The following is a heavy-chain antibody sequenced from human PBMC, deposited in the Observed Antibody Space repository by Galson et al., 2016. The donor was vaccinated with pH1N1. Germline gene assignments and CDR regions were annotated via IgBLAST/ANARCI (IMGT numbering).Heavy chain of an antibody. D-gene: IGHD5-12*01. CDR3: ARLSIRHTPRDY. V-gene: IGHV4-38-2*02. CDR2: IIDTGTT. Sequence: ETLSLTCTVSAYSVSASYAWGWIRQPPGKGLEWIGNIIDTGTTFYNPSLKSRVTISLDTSKSQFSLRLKSVTAADTAAYYCARLSIRHTPRDYWGQGILVTVSS. J-gene: IGHJ4*02. CDR1: AYSVSASYA.